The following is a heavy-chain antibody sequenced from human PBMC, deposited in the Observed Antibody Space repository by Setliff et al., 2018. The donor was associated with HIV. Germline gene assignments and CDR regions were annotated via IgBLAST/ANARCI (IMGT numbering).Heavy chain of an antibody. Sequence: SVKVSCKTSGGTFSTYTIAWVRQAPGQGLEWMGRIIPIFGTPNYAQKFQGRVTTTADKSTSTVYLDLRSLTSEDTAMYYCARSVWAVVVPTDPAVDAFAIWGQGTMVTVSS. J-gene: IGHJ3*02. CDR3: ARSVWAVVVPTDPAVDAFAI. D-gene: IGHD2-2*01. CDR1: GGTFSTYT. V-gene: IGHV1-69*08. CDR2: IIPIFGTP.